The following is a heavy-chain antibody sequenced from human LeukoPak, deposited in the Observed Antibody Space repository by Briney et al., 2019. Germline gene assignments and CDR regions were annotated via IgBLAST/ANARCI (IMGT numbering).Heavy chain of an antibody. CDR3: ARHGLLWFGGISQFDY. Sequence: SETLSLTCTVSGGSIRSDAYYWSWIRQPPGKGLEWIGYTYHSGSTYYNPSLEGRVTISVDWSKNQFSLKLSSVTAADTAVYYCARHGLLWFGGISQFDYWGQGTLVTVSS. CDR2: TYHSGST. CDR1: GGSIRSDAYY. J-gene: IGHJ4*02. V-gene: IGHV4-30-2*01. D-gene: IGHD3-10*01.